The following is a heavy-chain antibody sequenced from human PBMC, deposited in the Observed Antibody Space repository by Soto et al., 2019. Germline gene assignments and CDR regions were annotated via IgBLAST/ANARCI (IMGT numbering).Heavy chain of an antibody. CDR3: ARVDY. V-gene: IGHV3-21*04. Sequence: GGSLRLSGEASGFTFSRVSMNWVRQVPGKGLEWVASISSASSETWYADPVKGRSIISRNNAQNSLFFQMNTLRPEDSAIHYLARVDYWGPGTQVTVSS. CDR1: GFTFSRVS. J-gene: IGHJ4*02. CDR2: ISSASSET.